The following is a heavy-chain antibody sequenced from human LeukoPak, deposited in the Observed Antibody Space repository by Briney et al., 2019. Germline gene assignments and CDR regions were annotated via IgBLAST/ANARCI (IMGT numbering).Heavy chain of an antibody. D-gene: IGHD6-13*01. CDR2: ISAYNGNT. CDR3: ARVSGQQLDSYYYYYYMDV. CDR1: GYTFTSYG. Sequence: ASVKVSCKASGYTFTSYGISWVRQAPGQGLEWMGWISAYNGNTNYAQKLQGRVTMNTDTSTSTAYMELRSLRSDDTAVYYCARVSGQQLDSYYYYYYMDVWGKETTVTVSS. J-gene: IGHJ6*03. V-gene: IGHV1-18*01.